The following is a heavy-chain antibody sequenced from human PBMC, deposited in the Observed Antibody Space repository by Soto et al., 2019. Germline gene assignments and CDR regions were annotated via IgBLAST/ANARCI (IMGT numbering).Heavy chain of an antibody. J-gene: IGHJ6*02. D-gene: IGHD3-16*02. V-gene: IGHV5-10-1*01. CDR2: IDPSDSYT. CDR3: ARLSPSYVGGVIVTGMDV. Sequence: VSLKISFKGSGDSCAGYWLSWVRPITGKGLEWMGRIDPSDSYTNYSPSFQGHVTISADKSISTAYLQWSSLKASDTAMYYCARLSPSYVGGVIVTGMDVWGQGTTVTVSS. CDR1: GDSCAGYW.